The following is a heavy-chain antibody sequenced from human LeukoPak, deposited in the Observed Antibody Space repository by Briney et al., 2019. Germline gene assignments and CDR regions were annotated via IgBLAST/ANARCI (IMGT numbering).Heavy chain of an antibody. J-gene: IGHJ3*01. V-gene: IGHV3-21*01. Sequence: GGSLRLSCAVSGFTFSSYSTNWARLAPGKGLEWVSSISSTSTYIYYADSVKGRFTISRDNAKNSLYLQMNSLRAEDTAVYYCARDLRQLVRGAAFDVWGQGTMVTVSS. CDR2: ISSTSTYI. D-gene: IGHD6-6*01. CDR3: ARDLRQLVRGAAFDV. CDR1: GFTFSSYS.